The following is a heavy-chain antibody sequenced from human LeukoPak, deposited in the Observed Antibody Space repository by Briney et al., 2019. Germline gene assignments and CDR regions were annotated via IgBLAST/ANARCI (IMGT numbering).Heavy chain of an antibody. Sequence: GGSLRLSCAASGFTCSSYAMSWVRQAPGKGLEWVSAISGSGGSTYYADSVKGRFTISRDNAKSSLYLQMNSLRAEDTAVYYCARDSNSFDFWGQGTLVTVSS. CDR1: GFTCSSYA. CDR3: ARDSNSFDF. CDR2: ISGSGGST. D-gene: IGHD3-3*02. V-gene: IGHV3-23*01. J-gene: IGHJ4*02.